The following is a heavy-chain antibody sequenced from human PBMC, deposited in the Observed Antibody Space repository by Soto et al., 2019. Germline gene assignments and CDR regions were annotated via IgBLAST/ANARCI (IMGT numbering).Heavy chain of an antibody. J-gene: IGHJ2*01. V-gene: IGHV3-33*01. Sequence: QVQLVESGGGVVQPGRSLRLSCAASGFTFSSYGMHWVRQAPGKGLEWVAVIWYDGSNKYYADSVKGRFTISRDNSKNTLYLQMNSLRAEDTAVYYCARDLLNGASRYFDLWGRGTLVTVSS. CDR2: IWYDGSNK. CDR3: ARDLLNGASRYFDL. CDR1: GFTFSSYG. D-gene: IGHD3-16*01.